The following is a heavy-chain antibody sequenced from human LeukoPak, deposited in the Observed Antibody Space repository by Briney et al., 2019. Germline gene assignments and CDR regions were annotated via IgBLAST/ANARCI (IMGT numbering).Heavy chain of an antibody. CDR2: INHSGST. Sequence: PSETLSLTCAVYGGSFSGYYWSWIRQPPGKGLEWIGEINHSGSTNYNPSLKSRVTISVGTSKNQFSLKLSSVTAADTAVYYCARAAAGTEGWFDYWGQGTLVTVSS. J-gene: IGHJ4*02. CDR3: ARAAAGTEGWFDY. CDR1: GGSFSGYY. V-gene: IGHV4-34*01. D-gene: IGHD6-19*01.